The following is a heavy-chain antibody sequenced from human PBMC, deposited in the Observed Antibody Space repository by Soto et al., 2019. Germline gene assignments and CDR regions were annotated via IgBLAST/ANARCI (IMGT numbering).Heavy chain of an antibody. V-gene: IGHV4-30-4*01. Sequence: QVQLQESGPGLVKPSQTLSLTCTVSGGSLSSGDYYWSWIRQPPGKGLEWIGYIYYSGSTYYNPSLKSRVTISVDTSKNQFSLKLSSVTAAATAVYYCAICGYCTNGVCYTRFDPWGQGTLVTVSS. J-gene: IGHJ5*02. CDR1: GGSLSSGDYY. CDR2: IYYSGST. D-gene: IGHD2-8*01. CDR3: AICGYCTNGVCYTRFDP.